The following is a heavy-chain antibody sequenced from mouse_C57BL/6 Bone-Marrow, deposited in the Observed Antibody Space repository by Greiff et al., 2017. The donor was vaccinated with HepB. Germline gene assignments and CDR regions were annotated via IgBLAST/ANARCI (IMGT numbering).Heavy chain of an antibody. V-gene: IGHV5-4*01. CDR3: AREYDGPYYYAMDY. CDR2: ISDGGSYT. Sequence: EVQGVESGGGLVKPGGSLKLSCAASGFTFSSYAMSWVRQTPEKRLEWVATISDGGSYTYYPDNVKGRFTISRDNAKNNLYLQMSHLKSEDTAMYYCAREYDGPYYYAMDYWGQGTSVTVSS. J-gene: IGHJ4*01. D-gene: IGHD2-3*01. CDR1: GFTFSSYA.